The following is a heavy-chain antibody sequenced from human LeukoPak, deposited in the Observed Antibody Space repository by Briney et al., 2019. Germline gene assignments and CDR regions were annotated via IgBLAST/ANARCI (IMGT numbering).Heavy chain of an antibody. CDR1: GFTFSSYW. D-gene: IGHD3-3*01. V-gene: IGHV3-7*01. CDR2: IKQDGSEK. CDR3: AREYYDFWSGYYLHYYYYMDV. J-gene: IGHJ6*03. Sequence: GGSLRLSCAASGFTFSSYWMSWVRQAPGKGLEWVANIKQDGSEKYYVDSVKGRFTISRDNAKNSLYLQMNSLRAEDTAVYYCAREYYDFWSGYYLHYYYYMDVWGKGTTVTVSS.